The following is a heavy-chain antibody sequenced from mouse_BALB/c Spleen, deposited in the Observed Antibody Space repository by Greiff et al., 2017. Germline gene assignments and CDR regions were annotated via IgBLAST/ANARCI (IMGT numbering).Heavy chain of an antibody. D-gene: IGHD1-1*01. CDR2: ISDGGSYT. Sequence: EVKLVESGGGLVKPGGSLKLSCAASGFTFSDYYMYWVRQTPEKRLEWVATISDGGSYTYYPDSVKGRFTISRDNAKNNLYLQMSSLKSEDTAMYYCARDENYYGSSPRAMDYWGQGTSVTVSS. V-gene: IGHV5-4*02. CDR3: ARDENYYGSSPRAMDY. J-gene: IGHJ4*01. CDR1: GFTFSDYY.